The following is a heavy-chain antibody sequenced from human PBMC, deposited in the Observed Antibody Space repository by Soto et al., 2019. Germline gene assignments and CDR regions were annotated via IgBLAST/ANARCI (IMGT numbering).Heavy chain of an antibody. Sequence: QVQLQQWGAGLLKPSETLSLTCAVYGGSFNYHYWSWIRQSPGKGLEWIGGINHSGSTNYNPSLKSRVTISVDTSKNQFSLKLSSVTAADTAVYYCASGLTIMVGFDYWGQGTLVTVSS. J-gene: IGHJ4*02. CDR1: GGSFNYHY. V-gene: IGHV4-34*01. CDR2: INHSGST. D-gene: IGHD3-3*01. CDR3: ASGLTIMVGFDY.